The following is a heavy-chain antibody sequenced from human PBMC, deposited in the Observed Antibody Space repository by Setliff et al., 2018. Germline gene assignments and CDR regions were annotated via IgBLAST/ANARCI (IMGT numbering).Heavy chain of an antibody. J-gene: IGHJ4*02. CDR1: GFSFSSYT. CDR2: IGGSSNTI. D-gene: IGHD6-19*01. V-gene: IGHV3-48*01. CDR3: ARTVAGTPPDY. Sequence: GGSLRLSCAASGFSFSSYTMNWVRQAPGKGLEWISSIGGSSNTIFYADSVKGRFTISRDNAKNSLYLQMSSLRAEDTAVYYCARTVAGTPPDYWGQGTLVTVSS.